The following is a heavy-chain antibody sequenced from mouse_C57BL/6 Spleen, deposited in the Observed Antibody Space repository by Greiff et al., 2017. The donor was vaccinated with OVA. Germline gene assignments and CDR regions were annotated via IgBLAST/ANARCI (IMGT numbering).Heavy chain of an antibody. CDR1: GFNITDYY. J-gene: IGHJ1*03. CDR3: ARYSNYGYFDV. D-gene: IGHD2-5*01. Sequence: EVQLQQSGAELVKPGASVKLSCTASGFNITDYYMHWVKQRTEQGLEWIGRIDPEDGETKYAPKFQGKAPLTADTSSNTAYLQLSSLTSEDAAVYYCARYSNYGYFDVWGTGTTVTVSS. V-gene: IGHV14-2*01. CDR2: IDPEDGET.